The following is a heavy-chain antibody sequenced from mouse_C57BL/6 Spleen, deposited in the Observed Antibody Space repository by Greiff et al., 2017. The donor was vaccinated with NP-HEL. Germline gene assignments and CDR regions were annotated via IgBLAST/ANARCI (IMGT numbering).Heavy chain of an antibody. D-gene: IGHD1-1*01. V-gene: IGHV1-53*01. J-gene: IGHJ2*01. CDR2: INPSNGGT. CDR3: ARTTVVATDYFDY. CDR1: GYTFTSYW. Sequence: QVQLQQPGTELVKPGASVKLSCKASGYTFTSYWMHWVKQRPGQGLEWIGNINPSNGGTNYNEKFKCKATLTVDKSSSTAYMQLSSLTSEDSAVYYCARTTVVATDYFDYWGQGTTLTVSS.